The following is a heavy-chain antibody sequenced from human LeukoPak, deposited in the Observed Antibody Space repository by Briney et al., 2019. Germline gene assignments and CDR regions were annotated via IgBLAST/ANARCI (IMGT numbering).Heavy chain of an antibody. Sequence: SETLSLTCTVSGGSISSYYWSWIRQPAGKGLEWIGRIYTSGSTNYNPSLKSRVTMSVDTSKNQFSLKLSSVTAADTAVYYCARTTAQAAADSGGWFDPWGQGTLVTVSS. CDR3: ARTTAQAAADSGGWFDP. D-gene: IGHD6-13*01. V-gene: IGHV4-4*07. J-gene: IGHJ5*02. CDR2: IYTSGST. CDR1: GGSISSYY.